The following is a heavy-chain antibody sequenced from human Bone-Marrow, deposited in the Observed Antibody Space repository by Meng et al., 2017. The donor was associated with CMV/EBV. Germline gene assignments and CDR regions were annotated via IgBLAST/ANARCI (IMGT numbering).Heavy chain of an antibody. CDR3: ARERDGGWFDY. CDR2: IYYSGST. D-gene: IGHD6-19*01. V-gene: IGHV4-59*01. Sequence: SETLSLTCTVSGGSISSYYWSWIRQPPGKGLEWTGYIYYSGSTNYNPSLKSRVTISVDTSKNQFSLKLSSVTAADTAVYYCARERDGGWFDYWGQGTLVTVSS. CDR1: GGSISSYY. J-gene: IGHJ4*02.